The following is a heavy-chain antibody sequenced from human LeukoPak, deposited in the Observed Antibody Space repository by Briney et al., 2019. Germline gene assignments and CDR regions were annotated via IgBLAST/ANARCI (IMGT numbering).Heavy chain of an antibody. CDR1: GFSFDDYT. Sequence: GGSLRLSCAASGFSFDDYTMHWVRQAPGKGLEWVSLFSWDGINTYYADSVKGRFTISRDNSKNSLYLQMNSLRTEDTALYYCAKDNFGTIDYWGQGTLVTVSS. D-gene: IGHD3/OR15-3a*01. CDR3: AKDNFGTIDY. V-gene: IGHV3-43*01. J-gene: IGHJ4*02. CDR2: FSWDGINT.